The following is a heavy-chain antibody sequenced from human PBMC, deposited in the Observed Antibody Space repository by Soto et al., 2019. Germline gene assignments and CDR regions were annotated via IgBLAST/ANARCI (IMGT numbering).Heavy chain of an antibody. D-gene: IGHD3-10*01. CDR1: GGSISSYY. CDR3: AKVRGSSLWFGEPSGFAP. CDR2: IYYSGST. J-gene: IGHJ5*02. Sequence: SETLSLTCTVSGGSISSYYWSWIRQPPGKGLEWIGYIYYSGSTNYNPSLKSRVTLSVDKSKNQFSLKLNSVTAADTAVYYCAKVRGSSLWFGEPSGFAPWGQGTLVTVSS. V-gene: IGHV4-59*12.